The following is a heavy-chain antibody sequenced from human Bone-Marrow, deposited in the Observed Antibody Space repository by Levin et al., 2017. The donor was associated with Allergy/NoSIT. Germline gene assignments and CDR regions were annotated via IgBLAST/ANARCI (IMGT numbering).Heavy chain of an antibody. D-gene: IGHD4-17*01. CDR2: ISSSGGLT. V-gene: IGHV3-23*01. Sequence: GESLKISCAASGFTFSSYALSWVRQAPGKGLEWVSVISSSGGLTSYADSVKGRFTISRDNSKNTLYLQMNSLRAEDTAIYYCAKSTVTTYYYYGMDVWGQGTTVTVSS. CDR3: AKSTVTTYYYYGMDV. J-gene: IGHJ6*02. CDR1: GFTFSSYA.